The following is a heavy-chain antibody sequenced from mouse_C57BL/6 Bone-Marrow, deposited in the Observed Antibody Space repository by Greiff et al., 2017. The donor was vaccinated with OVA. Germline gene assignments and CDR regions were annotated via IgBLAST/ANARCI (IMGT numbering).Heavy chain of an antibody. V-gene: IGHV1-82*01. J-gene: IGHJ1*03. Sequence: VQRVESGPELVKPGASVKISCKASGYAFSSSWMNWVKQRPGKGLEWIGRIYPGDGDTNYNGKFKGKATLTADKSSSTAYMQLSSLTSEDSAVYFCARDDDYDWYFDVWGTGTTVTVSS. D-gene: IGHD2-4*01. CDR3: ARDDDYDWYFDV. CDR2: IYPGDGDT. CDR1: GYAFSSSW.